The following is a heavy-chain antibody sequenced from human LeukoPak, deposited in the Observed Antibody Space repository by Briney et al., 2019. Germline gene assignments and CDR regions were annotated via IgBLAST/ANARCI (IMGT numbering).Heavy chain of an antibody. CDR2: IYHSGST. CDR3: ARGQGSYGDY. J-gene: IGHJ4*02. V-gene: IGHV4-4*02. D-gene: IGHD5-18*01. CDR1: GVSISNSNW. Sequence: SETLSLTCAVSGVSISNSNWWNWVRQPPGKGLEWIGEIYHSGSTNYNPSLRSRVTISVDRSKNQFALKLTSVTAADTAVYYCARGQGSYGDYWGQGTLVIVSS.